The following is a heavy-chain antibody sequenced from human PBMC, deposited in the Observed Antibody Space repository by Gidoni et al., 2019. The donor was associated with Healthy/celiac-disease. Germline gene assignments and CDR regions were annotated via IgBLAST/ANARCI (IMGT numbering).Heavy chain of an antibody. J-gene: IGHJ6*02. CDR3: AKDLSGSGKVGYGMDV. CDR2: ISGSGGST. V-gene: IGHV3-23*01. Sequence: EVQLLESGGGLVQPGGSLRLSCAASGFTFSSYAMSWVRQAPGKGLEWVSAISGSGGSTYYADSVKGRFTISRDNSKNTLYLQMNSLRAEDTAVYYCAKDLSGSGKVGYGMDVWGQGTTVTVSS. CDR1: GFTFSSYA. D-gene: IGHD3-10*01.